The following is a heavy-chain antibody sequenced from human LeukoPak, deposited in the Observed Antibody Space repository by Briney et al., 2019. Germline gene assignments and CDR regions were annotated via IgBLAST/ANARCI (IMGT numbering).Heavy chain of an antibody. D-gene: IGHD4-17*01. CDR2: IYYSGTT. V-gene: IGHV4-59*08. Sequence: SETLSLTCTVSGGSISSHFWTWIRQPPGKGLEWIGYIYYSGTTNYNPSLKSRVTISVDTSKNQFSLRLSSVTAADTAVYYCARXMTTVTISLVGYWGQGTLVTVSS. CDR1: GGSISSHF. J-gene: IGHJ4*02. CDR3: ARXMTTVTISLVGY.